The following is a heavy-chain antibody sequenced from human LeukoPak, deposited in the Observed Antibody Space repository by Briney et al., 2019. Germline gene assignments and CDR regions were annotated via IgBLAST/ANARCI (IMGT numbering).Heavy chain of an antibody. Sequence: GGSLRLSCAASGFTFSDYYMSWIRQAPGKGLEWVSYISSSGSTIYYADSVKGRFTISRDNAKNSLYLQMNSLRAEDTAVYYCARDSNMWQQLVLMADQDAFDIWGQGTMVTVSS. CDR3: ARDSNMWQQLVLMADQDAFDI. CDR2: ISSSGSTI. J-gene: IGHJ3*02. D-gene: IGHD6-13*01. CDR1: GFTFSDYY. V-gene: IGHV3-11*01.